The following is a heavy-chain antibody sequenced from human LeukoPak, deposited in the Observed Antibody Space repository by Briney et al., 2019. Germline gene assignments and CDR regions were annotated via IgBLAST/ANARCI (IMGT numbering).Heavy chain of an antibody. CDR3: GRARDFSSF. V-gene: IGHV3-7*01. Sequence: PGGPLRLSCVASGITINNFWMSWVRQVPGKGLEWVANIKEDGSERHYVGSVKGRFTISRDNAKNSLYLQMNSLRDEDTAVYFCGRARDFSSFWGQGTLVPVSS. J-gene: IGHJ4*02. CDR1: GITINNFW. CDR2: IKEDGSER. D-gene: IGHD5-24*01.